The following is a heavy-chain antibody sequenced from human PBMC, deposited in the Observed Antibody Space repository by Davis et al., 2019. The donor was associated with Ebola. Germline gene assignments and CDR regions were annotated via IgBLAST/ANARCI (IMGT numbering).Heavy chain of an antibody. Sequence: SETLSLTCTVSGGSISSSSYYWGWIRQPPGKGLEWIGSIYYSGSTYYNPSLKSRVTISVDTSKNQFSLKLSSVTAAGTAVYYCARSYYDSSSFDYWGQGTLVTVSS. CDR2: IYYSGST. J-gene: IGHJ4*02. CDR3: ARSYYDSSSFDY. CDR1: GGSISSSSYY. V-gene: IGHV4-39*01. D-gene: IGHD3-22*01.